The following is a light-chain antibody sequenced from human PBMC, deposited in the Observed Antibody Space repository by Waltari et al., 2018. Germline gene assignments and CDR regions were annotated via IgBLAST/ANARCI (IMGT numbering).Light chain of an antibody. CDR1: SSDVGGYNY. J-gene: IGLJ1*01. Sequence: QSALTQPPSASGSPGQSVTISCTGTSSDVGGYNYVSWYQQHPGKAPKLMIYEVNKRPSGVPDRFSGSKSGNTASLTVSGLQAEDEADYYCSSYSGSNDYVVGTGTEVTVL. CDR2: EVN. CDR3: SSYSGSNDYV. V-gene: IGLV2-8*01.